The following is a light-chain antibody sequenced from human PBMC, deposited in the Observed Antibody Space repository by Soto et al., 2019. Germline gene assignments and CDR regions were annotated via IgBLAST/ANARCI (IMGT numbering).Light chain of an antibody. CDR2: SAS. J-gene: IGKJ1*01. CDR1: QVITTW. V-gene: IGKV1-12*02. CDR3: QQANSFPWT. Sequence: DIQMTQSPSSLSASVGDRVTITCRASQVITTWLAWYQQKPGKAPQLLIYSASSMQSGVPSRFSGSGSGTDFTITISSLQPEDFATYYCQQANSFPWTFGQGTKVEIK.